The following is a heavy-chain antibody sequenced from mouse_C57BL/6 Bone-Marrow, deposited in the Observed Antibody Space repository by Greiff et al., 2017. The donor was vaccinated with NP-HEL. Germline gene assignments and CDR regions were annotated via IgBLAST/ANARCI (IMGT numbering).Heavy chain of an antibody. D-gene: IGHD2-5*01. V-gene: IGHV5-9*01. CDR3: ARNQYSKGYFDV. Sequence: EVKLMESGGGLVKPGGSLKLSCAASGFTFSSYTMSWVRQTPEKRLEWVATISGGGGNTYYPDSVKGRFTISRDNAKNTLYLQMSSLRSEDTALYYCARNQYSKGYFDVWGTGTTVTVSS. CDR2: ISGGGGNT. CDR1: GFTFSSYT. J-gene: IGHJ1*03.